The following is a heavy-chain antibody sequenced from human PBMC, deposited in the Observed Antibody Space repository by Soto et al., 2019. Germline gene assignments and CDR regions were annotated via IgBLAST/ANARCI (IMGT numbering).Heavy chain of an antibody. V-gene: IGHV4-59*01. CDR1: AASFSKYY. CDR2: IYFNGNT. Sequence: PSETLSLTCTVSAASFSKYYWTWIRQSPGKGPEWIGYIYFNGNTNYNPSLKRRVTMSIDTSKKQFSLNLSSVTAADTAVYYCASVTFGGIVLAHWGQGALVTVSS. D-gene: IGHD3-16*01. CDR3: ASVTFGGIVLAH. J-gene: IGHJ4*02.